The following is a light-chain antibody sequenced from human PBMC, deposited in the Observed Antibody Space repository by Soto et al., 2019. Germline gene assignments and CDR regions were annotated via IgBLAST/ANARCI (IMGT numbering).Light chain of an antibody. J-gene: IGKJ5*01. CDR3: QQYGSSPRT. V-gene: IGKV3-20*01. Sequence: EIVLTRSPGTLSLSPGERATLSCRASQSVSSSFLAWYQQKVGQAPRLLIYGASSRATGIPDRFSGSGSGTDFTLTIIRLEPEDFAVYYCQQYGSSPRTFGQGTRLEIK. CDR1: QSVSSSF. CDR2: GAS.